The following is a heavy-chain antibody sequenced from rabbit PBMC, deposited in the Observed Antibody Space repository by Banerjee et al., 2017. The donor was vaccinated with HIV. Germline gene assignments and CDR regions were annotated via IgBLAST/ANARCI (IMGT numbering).Heavy chain of an antibody. V-gene: IGHV1S45*01. D-gene: IGHD7-1*01. CDR1: GFTLSSYW. J-gene: IGHJ6*01. CDR3: TKAGNTYSYGMDL. CDR2: IYAGSSGST. Sequence: QEQLEESGGGLVKPEGSLTLTCKASGFTLSSYWMCWVRQAPGKGLEWIACIYAGSSGSTYYASWAKGRFTISKTSSTLVTLQMTSLTAADTATYFCTKAGNTYSYGMDLWGPGTLVTVS.